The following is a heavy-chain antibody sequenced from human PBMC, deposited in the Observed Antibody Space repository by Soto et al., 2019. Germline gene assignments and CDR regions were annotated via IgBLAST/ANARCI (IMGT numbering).Heavy chain of an antibody. CDR1: GFTFSSYG. D-gene: IGHD6-19*01. V-gene: IGHV3-33*01. J-gene: IGHJ4*02. CDR3: SRDRDPGQWLTTNDFDY. CDR2: IWYHGSNK. Sequence: QVQLVESGGGVVQPGRSLRLSCAASGFTFSSYGMHWVRQAPGKGLEWVAVIWYHGSNKYYADSVKGRFTISRDNSKNTLYLQMNSLRTEDTAVHYCSRDRDPGQWLTTNDFDYWGQGALVTVSS.